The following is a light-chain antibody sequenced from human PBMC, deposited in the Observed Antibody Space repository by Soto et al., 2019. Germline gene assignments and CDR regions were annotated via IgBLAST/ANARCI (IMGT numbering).Light chain of an antibody. J-gene: IGKJ1*01. V-gene: IGKV3-20*01. CDR2: GAS. Sequence: EVVLTQSPGTLSLSPGERATLSCRASEGISSSYLAWYQQTPGQAPRLLIYGASRRATGIPDRFSGTGSGTDFTLTISRLEPEDFAVYYCQQDGSSPGTFGQGTKVEIK. CDR1: EGISSSY. CDR3: QQDGSSPGT.